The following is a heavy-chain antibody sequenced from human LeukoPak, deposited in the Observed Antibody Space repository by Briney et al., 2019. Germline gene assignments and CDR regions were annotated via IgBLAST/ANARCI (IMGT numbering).Heavy chain of an antibody. Sequence: ASVKVSCKASGYTFTGYYMHWVRQAPGQGLEWMGWINPNSGGTNYAQKFQGRVTMTRDTSISTAYMELSRLSSDDTAVYYCARDAEVIAVAGTRPFDYWGQGTLVTVSS. J-gene: IGHJ4*02. V-gene: IGHV1-2*02. CDR2: INPNSGGT. CDR3: ARDAEVIAVAGTRPFDY. CDR1: GYTFTGYY. D-gene: IGHD6-19*01.